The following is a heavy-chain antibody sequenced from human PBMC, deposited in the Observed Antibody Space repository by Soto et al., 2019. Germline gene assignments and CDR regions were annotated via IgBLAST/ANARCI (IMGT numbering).Heavy chain of an antibody. CDR3: ARRGSGSYPRFHGMDV. V-gene: IGHV5-51*01. J-gene: IGHJ6*02. D-gene: IGHD1-26*01. CDR2: VYPGDSDT. CDR1: GYNFTIYW. Sequence: GESLKISCKGSGYNFTIYWIGWVRQMPGKGLEWMGIVYPGDSDTTYSPAFQGQVTISADKSTAYLQWSSLKASDTATYYCARRGSGSYPRFHGMDVWGQGTTVTVSS.